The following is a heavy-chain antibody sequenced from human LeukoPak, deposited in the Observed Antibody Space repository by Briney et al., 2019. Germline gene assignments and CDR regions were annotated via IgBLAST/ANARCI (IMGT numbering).Heavy chain of an antibody. CDR2: ISGSGGST. J-gene: IGHJ4*02. V-gene: IGHV3-23*01. CDR1: GFTFNRYA. Sequence: GSLRLPWAAPGFTFNRYAMSWVRQAPGKGVEWVSAISGSGGSTYYADSVKGRFTTSRDNSKNTLYLQMNSLRAEDTAVYYCAKVWGDYPPFDYWGEGTLVTVSS. CDR3: AKVWGDYPPFDY. D-gene: IGHD4-17*01.